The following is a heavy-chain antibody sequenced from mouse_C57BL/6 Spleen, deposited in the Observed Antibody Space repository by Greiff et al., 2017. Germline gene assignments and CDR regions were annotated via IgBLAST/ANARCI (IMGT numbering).Heavy chain of an antibody. Sequence: EVKVVESGGDLVKPGGSLKLSCAASGFTFSSYGMSWVRQTPDKRLEWVATISSGGSYTYYPDSVKGRFTISRDNAKNTLYLQMSSLKSEDTAMYYCARHRDDYSFYYWGQGTTLTVSS. CDR3: ARHRDDYSFYY. CDR2: ISSGGSYT. D-gene: IGHD2-4*01. CDR1: GFTFSSYG. J-gene: IGHJ2*01. V-gene: IGHV5-6*01.